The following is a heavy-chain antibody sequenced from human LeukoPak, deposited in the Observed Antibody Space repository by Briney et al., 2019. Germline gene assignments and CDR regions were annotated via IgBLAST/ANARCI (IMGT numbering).Heavy chain of an antibody. V-gene: IGHV4-39*01. CDR1: GGSISSGDYY. Sequence: SATLSLTCTVSGGSISSGDYYWSWIRQPPGKGLEWIGSIYYSGSTYYNPSLKSRVTISVDTSKNQFSLKLSSVTAADTAVYYCARHAGRIAVAGRSRDAFDIWGQGTIVTVSS. CDR2: IYYSGST. J-gene: IGHJ3*02. CDR3: ARHAGRIAVAGRSRDAFDI. D-gene: IGHD6-19*01.